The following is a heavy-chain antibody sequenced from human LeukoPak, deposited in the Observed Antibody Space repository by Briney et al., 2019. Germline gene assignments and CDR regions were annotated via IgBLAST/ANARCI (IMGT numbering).Heavy chain of an antibody. Sequence: ASVKVSFKASGYTFTSYGISWVRQAPGQGLEWMGWISAYNGNTNYAQELQGRVTMTTDTSTSTAYMELRSLRSDDTAVYYCAREGALRYFDWLSLDAFDIWGQGTMVTVSS. CDR1: GYTFTSYG. CDR2: ISAYNGNT. J-gene: IGHJ3*02. V-gene: IGHV1-18*01. CDR3: AREGALRYFDWLSLDAFDI. D-gene: IGHD3-9*01.